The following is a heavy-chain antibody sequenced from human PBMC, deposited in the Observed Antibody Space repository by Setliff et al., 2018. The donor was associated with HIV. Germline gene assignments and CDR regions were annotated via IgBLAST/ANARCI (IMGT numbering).Heavy chain of an antibody. CDR3: ARDLGHGGDSDY. V-gene: IGHV4-38-2*02. CDR2: IGHSGDI. Sequence: SETLSLTCPVSGYSISSGYIWGWIRQPPGKGLEWIGNIGHSGDINYNPSLKSRLTISRDTSKNQVSLKLSSLTATDTAVYYCARDLGHGGDSDYWGQGTLVTVSS. D-gene: IGHD2-21*02. J-gene: IGHJ4*02. CDR1: GYSISSGYI.